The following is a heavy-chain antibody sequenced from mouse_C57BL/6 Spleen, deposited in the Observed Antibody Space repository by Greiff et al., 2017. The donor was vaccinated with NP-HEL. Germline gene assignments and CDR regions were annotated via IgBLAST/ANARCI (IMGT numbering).Heavy chain of an antibody. CDR1: GFTFTDYY. CDR2: IRNKANGYTT. J-gene: IGHJ2*01. Sequence: EVKLMESGGGLVQPGGSLSLSCAASGFTFTDYYMSWVRQPPGKALEWLGFIRNKANGYTTEYSASVKGRFTISRDNSQSILYLQMNALRAEDSATYYCARSLSRHYFDYWGQGTTLTVSS. V-gene: IGHV7-3*01. CDR3: ARSLSRHYFDY. D-gene: IGHD1-1*01.